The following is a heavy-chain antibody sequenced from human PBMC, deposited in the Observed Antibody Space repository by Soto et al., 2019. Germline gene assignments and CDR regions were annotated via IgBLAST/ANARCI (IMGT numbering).Heavy chain of an antibody. CDR3: ATLDSSRRYFDY. V-gene: IGHV1-24*01. D-gene: IGHD6-13*01. CDR1: GYTLTELS. Sequence: ASVKVSCKVSGYTLTELSMHWVRQAPGKGLEWMGGFDPEDGETIYAQKFQGRVTMTEDTSTDTAYMELSSLRSEDTAVYYCATLDSSRRYFDYWGQGTLVTVS. J-gene: IGHJ4*02. CDR2: FDPEDGET.